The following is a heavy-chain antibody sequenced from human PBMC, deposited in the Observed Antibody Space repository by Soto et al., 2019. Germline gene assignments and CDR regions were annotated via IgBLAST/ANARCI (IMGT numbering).Heavy chain of an antibody. CDR3: ARDLVGATTEYFQH. D-gene: IGHD1-26*01. Sequence: PGGSLRLSCAASGFTFSSYGMHWVCQAPGKGLEWVAVISYDGSNKYYADSVKGRFTISRDNSKNTLYLQMNSLRAEDTAVYYCARDLVGATTEYFQHWGQGTLVTVSS. CDR1: GFTFSSYG. J-gene: IGHJ1*01. CDR2: ISYDGSNK. V-gene: IGHV3-30*03.